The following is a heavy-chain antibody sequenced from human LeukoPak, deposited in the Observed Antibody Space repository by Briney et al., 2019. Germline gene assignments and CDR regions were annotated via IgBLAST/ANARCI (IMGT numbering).Heavy chain of an antibody. D-gene: IGHD3-10*01. V-gene: IGHV3-15*07. J-gene: IGHJ4*02. Sequence: GGSLRLSCAASGFSFNNAWMNWGRQAPGKGLEWVGRIKSKTNGGTTEYAAPVKGRFTILRDDSKNTLYLQMNSLKTEDTAIYYCMLGSGSYDSADFDYWGQGILVTVSS. CDR1: GFSFNNAW. CDR2: IKSKTNGGTT. CDR3: MLGSGSYDSADFDY.